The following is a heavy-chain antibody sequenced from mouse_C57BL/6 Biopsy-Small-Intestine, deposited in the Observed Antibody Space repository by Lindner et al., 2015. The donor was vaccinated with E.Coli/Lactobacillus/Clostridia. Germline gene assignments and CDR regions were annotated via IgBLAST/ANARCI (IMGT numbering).Heavy chain of an antibody. CDR3: ARPEYSSSSDY. CDR2: ISAYNGNT. J-gene: IGHJ4*01. D-gene: IGHD6-2*01. V-gene: IGHV1-81*01. CDR1: GYTFTSYG. Sequence: SVKVSCKASGYTFTSYGVSWVRQAPGQGFEWMGWISAYNGNTNYAQKPQGRVTMTTDTSTSTAYMELRSLRSDDTAVYYCARPEYSSSSDYWGQGTLVTVSS.